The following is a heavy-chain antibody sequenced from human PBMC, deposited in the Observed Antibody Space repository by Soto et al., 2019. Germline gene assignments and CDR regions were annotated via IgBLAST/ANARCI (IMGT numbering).Heavy chain of an antibody. V-gene: IGHV4-34*01. CDR2: INHSGST. CDR3: ARGSARNFDY. Sequence: PSDTLSLTFAVYGGPFSGYYWSWIRQPPGKGLEWIGEINHSGSTNYNPSLKSRVTISLDTSKNQFSLKLSSVTAADTAVYYCARGSARNFDYWGQGTLVTVSS. CDR1: GGPFSGYY. J-gene: IGHJ4*02.